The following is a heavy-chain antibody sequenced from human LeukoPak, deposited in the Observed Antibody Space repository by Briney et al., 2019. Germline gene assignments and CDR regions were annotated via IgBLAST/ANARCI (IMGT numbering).Heavy chain of an antibody. Sequence: ASVKVSCKASGYTFTSYAMHWVRQAPGQRLEWMGWINAGNGNTKYSQKFQGRVTMTSDTSISTAYMELSSLSSEDTAIYYCASELRHQDYWGQGTLVTVSS. J-gene: IGHJ4*02. CDR1: GYTFTSYA. CDR3: ASELRHQDY. D-gene: IGHD2-21*02. V-gene: IGHV1-3*01. CDR2: INAGNGNT.